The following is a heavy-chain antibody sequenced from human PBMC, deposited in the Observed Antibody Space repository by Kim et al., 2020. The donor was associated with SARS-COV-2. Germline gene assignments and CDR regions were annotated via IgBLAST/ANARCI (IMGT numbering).Heavy chain of an antibody. CDR1: GFTFNTYA. CDR2: ISGSGDST. CDR3: ARGQGSGSYHLSICFDP. Sequence: GGSLRLSCAASGFTFNTYAMTWVRQARGNGLEWVSAISGSGDSTYYADSVKGRFTISRDNSKNTLYLQMNSLRAEDTAIYYCARGQGSGSYHLSICFDPWGQGTLVTVSS. D-gene: IGHD1-26*01. J-gene: IGHJ5*02. V-gene: IGHV3-23*01.